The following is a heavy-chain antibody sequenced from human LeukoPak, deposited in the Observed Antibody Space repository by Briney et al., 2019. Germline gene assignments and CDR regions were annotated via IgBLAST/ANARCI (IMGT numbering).Heavy chain of an antibody. J-gene: IGHJ4*02. D-gene: IGHD3-3*01. Sequence: GRSLRLSCAPSGFTFSRHGMHWVRQAPGKGLEWVAIISDDGSRKYYAHSVEGRFTISRDNSKNTLYLQMDSLRAEDTAVYYCARDRAWNYFDYWGQGTLVTVSS. V-gene: IGHV3-30*03. CDR3: ARDRAWNYFDY. CDR2: ISDDGSRK. CDR1: GFTFSRHG.